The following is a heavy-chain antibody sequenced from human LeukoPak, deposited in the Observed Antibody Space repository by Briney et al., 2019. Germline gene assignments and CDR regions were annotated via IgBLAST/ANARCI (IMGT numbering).Heavy chain of an antibody. CDR1: GFTFSSYA. V-gene: IGHV3-23*01. CDR2: ISGSGGST. Sequence: PGGSLRLSCAASGFTFSSYAMSWVRQAPGKGLEWVSAISGSGGSTYYADSVKGRFTISRDNSKNTLYLQMNSLRAEDTAVYYCAKAPPPPITMVRGVIPLGFDYWGQGTLVTVSS. CDR3: AKAPPPPITMVRGVIPLGFDY. D-gene: IGHD3-10*01. J-gene: IGHJ4*02.